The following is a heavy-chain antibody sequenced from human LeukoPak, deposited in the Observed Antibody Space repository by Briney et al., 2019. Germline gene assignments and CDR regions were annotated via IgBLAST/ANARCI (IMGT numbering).Heavy chain of an antibody. V-gene: IGHV3-74*01. CDR2: IGSDGSSA. Sequence: PGGSLRLSCAASGFTFSTYFIHWVRQSPGKGLVWVSRIGSDGSSASSADSVKGRFTISRDKAKNTVLLQMYSLRAENTAIYYWALSCVYDHPDALDIWGQGTMVTVSS. CDR3: ALSCVYDHPDALDI. J-gene: IGHJ3*02. CDR1: GFTFSTYF. D-gene: IGHD2-15*01.